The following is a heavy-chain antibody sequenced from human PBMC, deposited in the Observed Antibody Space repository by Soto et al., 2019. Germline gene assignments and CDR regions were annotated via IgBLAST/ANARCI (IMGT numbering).Heavy chain of an antibody. J-gene: IGHJ6*02. Sequence: QVQLVESGGGVVQPGRSLRLSCAASGFTFSTYAMHWVRQAPGKGLEWVAVISYDGTNKYYADSVRGRFTSSRDNSKNKLFLQLNSLRAEDTAVYYCAKDGGGYNYGYVMLDKYYYGMDVWGQGTTVTVSS. V-gene: IGHV3-30-3*01. D-gene: IGHD5-18*01. CDR3: AKDGGGYNYGYVMLDKYYYGMDV. CDR2: ISYDGTNK. CDR1: GFTFSTYA.